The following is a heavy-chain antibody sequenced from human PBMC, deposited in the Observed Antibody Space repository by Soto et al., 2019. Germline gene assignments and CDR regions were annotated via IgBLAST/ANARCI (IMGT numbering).Heavy chain of an antibody. Sequence: GGSLRLSCAASGFPCGSYDMTWVRQAPGKGLEWVSTILVDGRTFYVDSVKGRFTISRDNSRNTVYLQMNSLTAGDTALYYCAKATATGGGAFDFCGQGTMVTVSS. V-gene: IGHV3-23*01. J-gene: IGHJ3*01. D-gene: IGHD2-8*02. CDR3: AKATATGGGAFDF. CDR2: ILVDGRT. CDR1: GFPCGSYD.